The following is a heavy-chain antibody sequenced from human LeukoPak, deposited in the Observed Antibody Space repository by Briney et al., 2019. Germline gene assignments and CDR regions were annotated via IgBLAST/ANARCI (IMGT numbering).Heavy chain of an antibody. CDR3: ARWRRGRGNNY. CDR1: GYTFTGYY. J-gene: IGHJ4*02. Sequence: ASVKVSCKASGYTFTGYYMHWVRQAPGQGLEWMGWISAYNGDTNYAQKFQGRVTMTTDTSTSTAYMELRSLRSDDTAMYYCARWRRGRGNNYWGQGTLVTVSS. D-gene: IGHD1/OR15-1a*01. CDR2: ISAYNGDT. V-gene: IGHV1-18*04.